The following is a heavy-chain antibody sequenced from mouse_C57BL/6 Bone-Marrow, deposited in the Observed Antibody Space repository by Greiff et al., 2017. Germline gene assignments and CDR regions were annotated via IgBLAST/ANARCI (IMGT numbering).Heavy chain of an antibody. CDR2: IWRGGST. CDR3: AKNSLYGFYAMDY. Sequence: QVQLQQSGPGLVQPSQSLSITCTVSGFSLTSYGVHWVRQSPGKGLEWLGVIWRGGSTDYNAAFMSRLSITKDNSKSQVFFKMNILQADDTAIYYCAKNSLYGFYAMDYWGQGTSVTVSS. CDR1: GFSLTSYG. D-gene: IGHD2-2*01. V-gene: IGHV2-5*01. J-gene: IGHJ4*01.